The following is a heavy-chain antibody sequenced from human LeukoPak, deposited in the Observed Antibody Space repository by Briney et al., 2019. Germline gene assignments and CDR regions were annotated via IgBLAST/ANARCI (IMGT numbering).Heavy chain of an antibody. CDR1: GGTFSSYA. Sequence: ASVKVSCKASGGTFSSYAISWVRQAPGQGLEWMGRIIPILGIANYAQKFQGRVTITADKSTSTAYMELSSLRSEDTAVYYCAIQLWSGPLDYWGQGTLVTVSS. D-gene: IGHD5-18*01. V-gene: IGHV1-69*04. J-gene: IGHJ4*02. CDR2: IIPILGIA. CDR3: AIQLWSGPLDY.